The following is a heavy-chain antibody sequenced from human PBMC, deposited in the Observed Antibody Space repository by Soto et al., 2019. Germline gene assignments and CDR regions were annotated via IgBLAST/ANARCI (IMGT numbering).Heavy chain of an antibody. V-gene: IGHV3-9*01. CDR3: AKAGCSDANCHFWALES. CDR2: INWNRGKV. J-gene: IGHJ4*02. D-gene: IGHD6-19*01. Sequence: QLVESGGGLVPPGRSLRLSCAGFGFKFEDYAMHWVRQVPGKGLEWVSYINWNRGKVKYADSVKGRFTISRDNAKNSLSLHMTSLKSEDTALYYCAKAGCSDANCHFWALESWGQGTLGSVSS. CDR1: GFKFEDYA.